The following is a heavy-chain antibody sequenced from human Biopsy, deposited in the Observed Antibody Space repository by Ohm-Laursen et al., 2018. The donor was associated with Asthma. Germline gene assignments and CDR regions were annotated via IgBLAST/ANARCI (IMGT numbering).Heavy chain of an antibody. Sequence: GASVNVSCKASGDSFSNYAISWVRQAPGQGLEWMGRLIPVLGTPDHAQMFEGRVTITADESTSTAYMELSSLSSEDTAVYYCARGYSGSDRIVYYYSGLEVWGQGTTVTVSS. CDR1: GDSFSNYA. D-gene: IGHD5-12*01. CDR3: ARGYSGSDRIVYYYSGLEV. V-gene: IGHV1-69*11. CDR2: LIPVLGTP. J-gene: IGHJ6*02.